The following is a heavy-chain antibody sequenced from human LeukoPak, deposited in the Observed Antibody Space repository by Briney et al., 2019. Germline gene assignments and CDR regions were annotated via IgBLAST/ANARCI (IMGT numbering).Heavy chain of an antibody. CDR1: GYTFTGYY. CDR2: INPNSGGT. J-gene: IGHJ6*03. CDR3: ARAVTGVALGDMDV. V-gene: IGHV1-2*02. D-gene: IGHD3-3*01. Sequence: ASVKVSCKASGYTFTGYYMHWVRQAPGQGLEWMGWINPNSGGTNYAQKFQGRVTMTRDTSISTAYMELSRLRSDDTAVYYCARAVTGVALGDMDVWGKGTTVTVSS.